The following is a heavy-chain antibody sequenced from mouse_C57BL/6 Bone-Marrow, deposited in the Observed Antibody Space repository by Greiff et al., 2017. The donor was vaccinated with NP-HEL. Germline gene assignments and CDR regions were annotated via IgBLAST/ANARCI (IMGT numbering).Heavy chain of an antibody. D-gene: IGHD2-1*01. V-gene: IGHV14-4*01. CDR2: IDPENGDT. CDR1: GFNIKDDY. CDR3: TSPIYYGNYDY. J-gene: IGHJ2*01. Sequence: EVKLQQSGAELVRPGASVKLSCTASGFNIKDDYMHWVKQRPEQGLEWIGWIDPENGDTEYASKFQGKATITADTSSNTAYLQLSSLTSEDTAVYYCTSPIYYGNYDYWGQGTTLTVSS.